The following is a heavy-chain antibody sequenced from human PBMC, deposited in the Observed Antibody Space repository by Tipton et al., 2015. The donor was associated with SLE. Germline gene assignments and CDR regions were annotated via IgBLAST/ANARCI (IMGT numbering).Heavy chain of an antibody. CDR3: ARGEWELYFDY. J-gene: IGHJ4*02. CDR2: IYYSGSP. D-gene: IGHD1-26*01. CDR1: GGSITNSNYF. Sequence: TLSLTCSVSGGSITNSNYFWGWIRQPPGKGLEWIGNIYYSGSPYYNPSLKSRVTISVNTSKNQFSLRLSSVTAADTAMFYCARGEWELYFDYWGQGTLVTVSS. V-gene: IGHV4-39*07.